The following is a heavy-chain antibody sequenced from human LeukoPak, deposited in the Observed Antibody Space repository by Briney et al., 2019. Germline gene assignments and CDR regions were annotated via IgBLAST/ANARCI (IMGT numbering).Heavy chain of an antibody. CDR2: IWYDGSNK. J-gene: IGHJ4*02. D-gene: IGHD3-22*01. Sequence: GGSLRLSCAASGFTFSSYGMHWVRQAPGKGLEWVAVIWYDGSNKYHADSVKGRFTISRDNSKNTLYLQMNSLRAEDTAVYYCAGDLKIVVVGGFDYWGQGTLVTVSS. CDR3: AGDLKIVVVGGFDY. CDR1: GFTFSSYG. V-gene: IGHV3-33*01.